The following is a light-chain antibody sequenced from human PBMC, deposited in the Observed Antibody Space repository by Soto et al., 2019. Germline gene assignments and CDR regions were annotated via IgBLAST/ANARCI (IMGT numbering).Light chain of an antibody. CDR3: QQSHSTPWM. CDR1: QTITTY. J-gene: IGKJ1*01. CDR2: GAS. Sequence: DIQMIQSPSSLSASVGDRVTITCRASQTITTYLNWYQQNPAKAPKLLIYGASSLPSGVPSRWTGSGSGTDFILTISTLQPEESATYHCQQSHSTPWMCGQGTKVEIK. V-gene: IGKV1-39*01.